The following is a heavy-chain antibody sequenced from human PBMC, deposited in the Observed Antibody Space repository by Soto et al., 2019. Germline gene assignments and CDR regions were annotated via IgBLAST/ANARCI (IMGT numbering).Heavy chain of an antibody. Sequence: PGGALRRSGEPPGVTLSRSRWSWARQPQGKGLEWVSSISSSSSYIYYADSVKGRFTISRDNAKNSLYLQMNSLRAEDTAVYYCAREWKYYYDSSGYWVPDYWGQGTLVTVSS. D-gene: IGHD3-22*01. CDR1: GVTLSRSR. CDR3: AREWKYYYDSSGYWVPDY. J-gene: IGHJ4*02. CDR2: ISSSSSYI. V-gene: IGHV3-21*01.